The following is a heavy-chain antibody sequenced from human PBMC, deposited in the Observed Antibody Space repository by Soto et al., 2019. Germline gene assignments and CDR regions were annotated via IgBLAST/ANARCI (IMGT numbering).Heavy chain of an antibody. D-gene: IGHD1-26*01. CDR3: ARDTVSGSLDY. Sequence: EVQLVESGGGLVQPGGSLRLSCAASGFTFSYYSVNWVRQAPGKGLEWLSYISSRSTAIYYAESVKGRFTISRDNAKHSLYLQMNILRAEDTAVYYCARDTVSGSLDYWGQGTLVTVSS. J-gene: IGHJ4*02. CDR1: GFTFSYYS. V-gene: IGHV3-48*01. CDR2: ISSRSTAI.